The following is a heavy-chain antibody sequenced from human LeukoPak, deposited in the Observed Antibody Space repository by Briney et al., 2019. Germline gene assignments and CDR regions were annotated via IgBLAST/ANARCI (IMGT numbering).Heavy chain of an antibody. D-gene: IGHD3-10*01. CDR2: INQDGSEK. Sequence: GGSLRLSCAASGFTLRTYWMTWVRQAPGKGLEWVTSINQDGSEKYYVDSVRGRFTISRDNAKKSLYLEMNSLRVEDTAVYYCARDSVFGVDYWGQGTLVIVSS. CDR3: ARDSVFGVDY. J-gene: IGHJ4*02. CDR1: GFTLRTYW. V-gene: IGHV3-7*01.